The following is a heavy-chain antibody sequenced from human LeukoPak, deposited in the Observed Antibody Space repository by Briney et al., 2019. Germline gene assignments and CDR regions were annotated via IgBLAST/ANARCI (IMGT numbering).Heavy chain of an antibody. CDR2: IRYDGSNK. CDR3: AKDISIVGARTSWDEPQYYFDY. Sequence: GGTLRLSCAASGFTFSSYGMHWVRQAPGKGLEWVAFIRYDGSNKYYADSVKGRFTISRDNSKNTLYLQMNSLRAEDTALYYCAKDISIVGARTSWDEPQYYFDYWGQGTLVTVSS. D-gene: IGHD1-26*01. CDR1: GFTFSSYG. V-gene: IGHV3-30*02. J-gene: IGHJ4*02.